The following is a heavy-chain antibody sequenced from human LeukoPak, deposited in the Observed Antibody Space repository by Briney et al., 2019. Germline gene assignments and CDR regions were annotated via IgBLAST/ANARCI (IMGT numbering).Heavy chain of an antibody. J-gene: IGHJ4*02. CDR1: GFTFSSYA. CDR2: ISTSGVST. V-gene: IGHV3-23*01. D-gene: IGHD1-26*01. Sequence: GGFLRLSCAASGFTFSSYAMSWVRQAPGKGLEWVSSISTSGVSTNYADSVKGRFTISRDNSKSMVYLQMNSLRAEDTAVYYCAKNTSGTYLDYWGQGILVTVSS. CDR3: AKNTSGTYLDY.